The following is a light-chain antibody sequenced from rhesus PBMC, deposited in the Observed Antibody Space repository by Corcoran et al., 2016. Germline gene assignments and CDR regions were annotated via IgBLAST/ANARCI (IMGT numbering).Light chain of an antibody. Sequence: DIVLTQSPATLSLSSGERATLSCRAIQRVRNTLAWYQQLPGQVPRLLICDSSIRVSGIPGWISGSGSGTDFTLTISSLGPEDFGIYYCQRCITWPRTVGQGTKVEVK. CDR1: QRVRNT. CDR2: DSS. J-gene: IGKJ1*01. V-gene: IGKV3-42*03. CDR3: QRCITWPRT.